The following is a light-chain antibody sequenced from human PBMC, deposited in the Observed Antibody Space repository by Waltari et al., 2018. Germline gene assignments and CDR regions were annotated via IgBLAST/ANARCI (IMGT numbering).Light chain of an antibody. CDR2: KAS. V-gene: IGKV1-5*03. J-gene: IGKJ2*01. Sequence: DIQMTQSPSTLSASVGDTVTITCRASQSISSWLAWYQQNPGKAPKLLIHKASTLESGVPSRFSGSGSGTEFTLTIDSLLPDDFATYYCQQYSNYPYTFGQGTKLEI. CDR3: QQYSNYPYT. CDR1: QSISSW.